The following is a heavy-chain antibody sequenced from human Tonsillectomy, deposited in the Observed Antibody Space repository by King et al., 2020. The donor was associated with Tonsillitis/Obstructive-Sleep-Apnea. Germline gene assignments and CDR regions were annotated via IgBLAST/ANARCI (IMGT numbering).Heavy chain of an antibody. CDR3: ASGVLRGYSYGYGY. Sequence: LQLQESGPGLVKPSETLSLTCTVSGGSISSSSYYWGWIRQPPGKWLEWIGSIYYSGSNYYNPSLKSRVTISVDTSKNQFSLKLSSVTAADTAVYYCASGVLRGYSYGYGYWGQGTLVTVSS. CDR1: GGSISSSSYY. D-gene: IGHD5-18*01. J-gene: IGHJ4*02. CDR2: IYYSGSN. V-gene: IGHV4-39*01.